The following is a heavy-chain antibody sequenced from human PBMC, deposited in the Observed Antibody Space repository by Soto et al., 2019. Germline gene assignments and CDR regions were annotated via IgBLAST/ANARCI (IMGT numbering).Heavy chain of an antibody. CDR1: GGIFKNFD. J-gene: IGHJ4*02. V-gene: IGHV1-69*13. Sequence: SVKVSCKTSGGIFKNFDIGWVRQSPGQGLEWMGEIIPLFNATNYAQKFRGRVTVTADESTRTAYMELTRLTYDDTAVYFCAINAERNAQKFDFWGQGTLVTVS. CDR3: AINAERNAQKFDF. D-gene: IGHD2-2*01. CDR2: IIPLFNAT.